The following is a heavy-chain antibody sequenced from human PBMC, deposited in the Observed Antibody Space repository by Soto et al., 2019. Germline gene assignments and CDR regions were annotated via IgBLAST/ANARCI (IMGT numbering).Heavy chain of an antibody. V-gene: IGHV3-48*02. CDR1: GFTFRSYS. CDR2: ISSSSSTI. D-gene: IGHD6-13*01. CDR3: AREGIAAAGPATGTLSY. Sequence: GGSLRLSCAASGFTFRSYSMNWVRQAPGKGLEWVSYISSSSSTIYYADSVKGRFTISRDNAKNSLYLQMNSLRDEDTAVYYCAREGIAAAGPATGTLSYWGQGTLVNVSS. J-gene: IGHJ4*02.